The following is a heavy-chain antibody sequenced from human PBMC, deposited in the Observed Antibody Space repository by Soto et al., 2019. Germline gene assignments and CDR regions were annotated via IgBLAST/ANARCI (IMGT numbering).Heavy chain of an antibody. CDR2: IYYSGST. J-gene: IGHJ4*02. CDR3: ARGDIVATIHFDY. D-gene: IGHD5-12*01. V-gene: IGHV4-30-4*01. Sequence: QVQLQESGPGLVKPSQTLSLTCTVSGGSISSGDYYWSWIRQPPGKGLEWIGYIYYSGSTYYNPSLKSRVTISIDTSKNQFSLKLSSVTAADTAVYYCARGDIVATIHFDYWGQGTLVTVSS. CDR1: GGSISSGDYY.